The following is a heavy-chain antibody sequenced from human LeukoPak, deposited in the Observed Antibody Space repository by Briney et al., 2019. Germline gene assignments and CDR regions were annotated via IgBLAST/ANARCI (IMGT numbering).Heavy chain of an antibody. Sequence: GGSLRLSCAASGFTFSYYGMHWIRQAPDKGLEWVAVIWYDGSNKYYADSVKGRFTISRDNSKNTLYLQMNSLRAEDTAAYYCAKDRDFWSGKAFDYWGQGTLVTVSS. CDR3: AKDRDFWSGKAFDY. CDR2: IWYDGSNK. D-gene: IGHD3-3*01. CDR1: GFTFSYYG. V-gene: IGHV3-33*06. J-gene: IGHJ4*02.